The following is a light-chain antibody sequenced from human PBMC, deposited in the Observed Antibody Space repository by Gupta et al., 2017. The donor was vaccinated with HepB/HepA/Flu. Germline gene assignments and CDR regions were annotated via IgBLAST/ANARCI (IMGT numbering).Light chain of an antibody. J-gene: IGKJ1*01. CDR2: KAS. V-gene: IGKV1-5*03. CDR1: QSISNW. Sequence: DIQMTQSPSTLSASVGDRVTITCRASQSISNWLAWYQQKPGEAPKVLIYKASTLESGVPSRFSGSGSGTEFTLTISSLQPDDFATYYCQQYSTYWTFGQGTKVEIK. CDR3: QQYSTYWT.